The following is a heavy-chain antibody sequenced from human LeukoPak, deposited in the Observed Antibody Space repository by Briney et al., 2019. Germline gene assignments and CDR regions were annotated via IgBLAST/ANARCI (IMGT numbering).Heavy chain of an antibody. J-gene: IGHJ3*02. Sequence: PSETLFLTCTVSGGSISSSSYYWGWIRQPPGKGLEWIGSIYYSGSTYYNPSLKSRVTISVDTSKNQFSLKLSSVTAADTAVYYCARHRNYGDEGRAFDIWGQGTMVTVSS. CDR2: IYYSGST. V-gene: IGHV4-39*01. CDR3: ARHRNYGDEGRAFDI. CDR1: GGSISSSSYY. D-gene: IGHD4-17*01.